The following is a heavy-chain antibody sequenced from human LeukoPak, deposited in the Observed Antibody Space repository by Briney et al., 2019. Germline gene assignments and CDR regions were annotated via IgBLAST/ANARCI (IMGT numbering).Heavy chain of an antibody. Sequence: ASVKVSCKASGYTFTGYYMHWVRQAPGQGLERMGWINPNSGGTNFAHKFQGRVTMTRDTSISTAYMELSRLRSDDTAVYYCAREGGDYASFGYYYYMDVWGKGTTVTVS. V-gene: IGHV1-2*02. D-gene: IGHD4-17*01. CDR1: GYTFTGYY. J-gene: IGHJ6*03. CDR3: AREGGDYASFGYYYYMDV. CDR2: INPNSGGT.